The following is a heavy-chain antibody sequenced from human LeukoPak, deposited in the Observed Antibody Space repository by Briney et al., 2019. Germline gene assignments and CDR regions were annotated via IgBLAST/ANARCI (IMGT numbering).Heavy chain of an antibody. J-gene: IGHJ6*03. CDR1: GGTFRNYV. D-gene: IGHD4/OR15-4a*01. V-gene: IGHV1-69*05. Sequence: SVKVSCKASGGTFRNYVISWVRQAPGQGLEWMGGIITISGIANYAQKLQGRVTITTDESTTTAYMELSSLRSEDTAVYYCARGPYGVYSGDFNSYYMDVWGKGTTVTVSS. CDR3: ARGPYGVYSGDFNSYYMDV. CDR2: IITISGIA.